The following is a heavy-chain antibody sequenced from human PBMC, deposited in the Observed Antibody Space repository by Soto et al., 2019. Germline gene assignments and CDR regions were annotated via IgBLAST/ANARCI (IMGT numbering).Heavy chain of an antibody. D-gene: IGHD1-26*01. J-gene: IGHJ4*02. Sequence: GGSLRLSCAASGFTFSTYAMSWVRQAPGKGLEWVSAISGSGDTTYYANSVKGRFTISRDSSKNTLYLQMNSLRAEDTAVYYCAKGSYRPHDYWGQGTLVTVSS. CDR3: AKGSYRPHDY. V-gene: IGHV3-23*01. CDR1: GFTFSTYA. CDR2: ISGSGDTT.